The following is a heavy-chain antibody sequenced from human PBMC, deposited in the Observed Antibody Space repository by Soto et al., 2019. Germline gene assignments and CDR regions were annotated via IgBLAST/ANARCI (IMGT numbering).Heavy chain of an antibody. Sequence: SLRLSCAASGFTFSSYGMHWVRQAPGKGLEWVAVIWYDGSNKYYVDSVKGRFTISRDNSKNTLYLQMNSLRAEDTAVYYCARDRRYCSSTSCSTGWYYYGMDVWGQGTTVTVSS. CDR2: IWYDGSNK. CDR1: GFTFSSYG. J-gene: IGHJ6*02. V-gene: IGHV3-33*01. CDR3: ARDRRYCSSTSCSTGWYYYGMDV. D-gene: IGHD2-2*01.